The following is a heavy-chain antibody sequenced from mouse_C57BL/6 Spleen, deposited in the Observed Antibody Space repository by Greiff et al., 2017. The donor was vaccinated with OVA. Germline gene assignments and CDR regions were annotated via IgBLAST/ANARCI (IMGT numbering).Heavy chain of an antibody. D-gene: IGHD2-4*01. V-gene: IGHV1-61*01. J-gene: IGHJ3*01. CDR2: IYPSDSET. CDR1: GYTFTSYW. CDR3: AVYYDLFAY. Sequence: QVQLKQPGAELVRPGSSVKLSCKASGYTFTSYWMDWVKQRPGQGLEWIGNIYPSDSETHYNQKFKDKATLTVDKSSSTAYMQLSSLTSEDSAVYYCAVYYDLFAYWGQGTLVTVSA.